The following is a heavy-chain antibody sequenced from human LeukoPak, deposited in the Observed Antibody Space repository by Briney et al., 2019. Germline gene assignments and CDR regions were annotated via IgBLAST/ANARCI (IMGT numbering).Heavy chain of an antibody. CDR2: TYYRSTWFN. J-gene: IGHJ5*02. D-gene: IGHD2-2*01. CDR1: GDSVSSNSVT. CDR3: ARRLTQYDCFDP. Sequence: SQTLSLTCAISGDSVSSNSVTWNWIRQSPSRGLEWLGRTYYRSTWFNDYAVSVRGRITVNPDTSKNQFSLHLNSVTPEDTAVYYCARRLTQYDCFDPWGQGILVIVSS. V-gene: IGHV6-1*01.